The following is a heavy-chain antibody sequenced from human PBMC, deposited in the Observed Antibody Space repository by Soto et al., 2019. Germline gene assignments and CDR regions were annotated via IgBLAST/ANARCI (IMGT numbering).Heavy chain of an antibody. V-gene: IGHV3-33*01. CDR1: GFVVTTYG. D-gene: IGHD1-26*01. Sequence: GGSLRLSCAASGFVVTTYGMHWVRQAPGKGLEWVGVIWHDGSGTYYADALKGRFTISRDNSKNTLFLQMDSLTVEDTAVYYCVRDPVALRNRVRVGYFNLWGRGTQVTVSS. CDR2: IWHDGSGT. J-gene: IGHJ2*01. CDR3: VRDPVALRNRVRVGYFNL.